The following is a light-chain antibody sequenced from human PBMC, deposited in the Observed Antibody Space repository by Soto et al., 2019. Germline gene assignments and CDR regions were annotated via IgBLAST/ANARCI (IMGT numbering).Light chain of an antibody. J-gene: IGKJ1*01. CDR2: DAS. CDR3: QQYGNSPQT. Sequence: EIVLTQSPGTLSLSPGERATLSCRASQSVSSGYLAWYQQQAGQAPRLLIYDASSRATGIPARFSGSGSVTDFTLTISRLEPEDFAVYYCQQYGNSPQTFGQGTKVDIK. V-gene: IGKV3-20*01. CDR1: QSVSSGY.